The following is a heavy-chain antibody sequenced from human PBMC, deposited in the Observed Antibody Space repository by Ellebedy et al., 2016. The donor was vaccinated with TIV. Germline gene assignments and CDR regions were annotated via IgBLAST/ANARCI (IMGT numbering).Heavy chain of an antibody. CDR1: GFTFSDSY. CDR2: ITSSGNNI. J-gene: IGHJ3*01. CDR3: TTHYYDSSFT. Sequence: GESLKISXATSGFTFSDSYMSWIRQAPGKGLEWVSYITSSGNNIYYADSVKGRFTISRDNAKNSLYLQMNSLRAEDTAVYYCTTHYYDSSFTWGQGTMVTVSS. D-gene: IGHD3-22*01. V-gene: IGHV3-11*01.